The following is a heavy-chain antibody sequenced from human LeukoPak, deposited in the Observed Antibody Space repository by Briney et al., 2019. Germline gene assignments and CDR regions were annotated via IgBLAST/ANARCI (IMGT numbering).Heavy chain of an antibody. Sequence: SETLSLTCTVSGGSISSYYWSWIRQPPGKGPEWIGSIYYSGSTYYNPSLKSRVTISVDTSKNQFSLKLSSVTAADTAVYYCARLSYYYMDVWGKGTTVTVSS. CDR1: GGSISSYY. J-gene: IGHJ6*03. CDR3: ARLSYYYMDV. CDR2: IYYSGST. V-gene: IGHV4-59*05. D-gene: IGHD2-8*01.